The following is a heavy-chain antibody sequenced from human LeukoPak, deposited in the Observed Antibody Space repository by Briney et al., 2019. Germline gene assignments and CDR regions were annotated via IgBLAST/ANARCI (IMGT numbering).Heavy chain of an antibody. Sequence: ASVKVSCKASGYTFTSYDINWVRQATGQGLEWMGWMNPNSGNTGYAQKFQGRVTMTRDTSISTAYMELSRLRSDDTAVYYCARDVAVAAYNWFDPWGQGTLVTVSS. J-gene: IGHJ5*02. V-gene: IGHV1-8*01. D-gene: IGHD6-19*01. CDR2: MNPNSGNT. CDR1: GYTFTSYD. CDR3: ARDVAVAAYNWFDP.